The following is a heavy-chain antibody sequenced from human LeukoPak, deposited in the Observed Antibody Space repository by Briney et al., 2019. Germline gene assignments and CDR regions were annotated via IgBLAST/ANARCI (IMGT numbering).Heavy chain of an antibody. V-gene: IGHV1-69*04. CDR3: AREGLVIRAAFDI. Sequence: SAKVSCKASGGTFSSYTISWVRQAPGQGLEWMGRIIPILGIANYAQKFQGRVTTTADKSTSTAYMELSSLRSEDTAVYYCAREGLVIRAAFDIWGQGTMVTVSS. J-gene: IGHJ3*02. CDR1: GGTFSSYT. D-gene: IGHD2/OR15-2a*01. CDR2: IIPILGIA.